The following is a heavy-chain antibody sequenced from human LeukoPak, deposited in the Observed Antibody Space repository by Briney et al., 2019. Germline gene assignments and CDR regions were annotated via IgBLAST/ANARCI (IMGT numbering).Heavy chain of an antibody. CDR1: GYTFTSYG. D-gene: IGHD4-17*01. CDR3: ARIRTTVTTGAFDI. V-gene: IGHV1-18*01. J-gene: IGHJ3*02. Sequence: GASVKVSCKASGYTFTSYGISWVRQAPGQGLEWMGWISAYNGNTNYAQKLQGRVTMTTDTSTSTAYMELRSLRSDDTAVYYCARIRTTVTTGAFDIWGQGTMVTVSS. CDR2: ISAYNGNT.